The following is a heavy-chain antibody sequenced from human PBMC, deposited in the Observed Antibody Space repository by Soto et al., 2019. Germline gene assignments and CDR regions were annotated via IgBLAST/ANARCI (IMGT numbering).Heavy chain of an antibody. Sequence: ASVKVSCKASGYTFTCYGISWVRQAPGQGLEWMGWIGAYNGNTNYAQKLQGRVTMTTDTSTSTAYMELRSLRSDDTAVYYCARSPNYQYYYYYMDVWGKGTTVTVSS. J-gene: IGHJ6*03. V-gene: IGHV1-18*01. D-gene: IGHD1-7*01. CDR1: GYTFTCYG. CDR2: IGAYNGNT. CDR3: ARSPNYQYYYYYMDV.